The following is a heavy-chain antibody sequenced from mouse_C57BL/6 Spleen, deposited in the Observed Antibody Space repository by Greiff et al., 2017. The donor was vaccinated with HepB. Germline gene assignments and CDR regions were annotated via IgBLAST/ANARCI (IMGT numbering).Heavy chain of an antibody. V-gene: IGHV1-18*01. CDR2: INPNNGGT. CDR1: GYTFTDYN. Sequence: VQLQQSGPELVKPGASVKIPCKASGYTFTDYNMDWVKQSHGKSLEWIGDINPNNGGTIYNQKFKGKATLTVDKSSSTAYMELRSLTSEDTAVYYCARSIYYGNYDAMDYWGQGTSVTVSS. CDR3: ARSIYYGNYDAMDY. J-gene: IGHJ4*01. D-gene: IGHD2-1*01.